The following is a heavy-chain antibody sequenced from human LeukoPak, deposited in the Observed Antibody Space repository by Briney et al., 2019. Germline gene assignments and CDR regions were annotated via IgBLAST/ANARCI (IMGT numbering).Heavy chain of an antibody. V-gene: IGHV3-20*04. CDR1: GFTFSSYW. CDR2: INWNGGST. Sequence: GSLRLSCAASGFTFSSYWMHWVRQAPGKGLEWVSGINWNGGSTGYADSVKGRFTISRDNSKNTLYLQMNSLRAEDTAVYYCAKDDYYDTSGYRDWGQGTLVTVSS. CDR3: AKDDYYDTSGYRD. D-gene: IGHD3-22*01. J-gene: IGHJ4*02.